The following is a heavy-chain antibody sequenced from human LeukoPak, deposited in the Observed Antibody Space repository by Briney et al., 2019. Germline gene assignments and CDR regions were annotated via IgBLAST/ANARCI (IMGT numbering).Heavy chain of an antibody. CDR1: GFTFSSYG. J-gene: IGHJ4*02. D-gene: IGHD3-10*01. CDR3: ARDRAYYYGSGSSPPFDY. Sequence: GGSLRLSCAASGFTFSSYGMHWVRQAPGKGLEWVAVIWYDGSNKYYADSVKGRFTISRDNSKNTLYLQMNSLRAEDTAVYYCARDRAYYYGSGSSPPFDYWGQGTLVTVSS. V-gene: IGHV3-33*01. CDR2: IWYDGSNK.